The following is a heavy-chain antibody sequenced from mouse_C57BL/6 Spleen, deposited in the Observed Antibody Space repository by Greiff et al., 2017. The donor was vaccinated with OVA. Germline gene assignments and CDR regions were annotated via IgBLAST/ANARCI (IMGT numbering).Heavy chain of an antibody. J-gene: IGHJ2*01. CDR2: FHPYNDDT. D-gene: IGHD2-4*01. CDR1: GYTFTTYP. Sequence: QVQLKESGAELVKPGASVKMSCKASGYTFTTYPIEWMKQNHGKSLEWIGNFHPYNDDTKYNEKFKGKATLTVETSSSTVYLELCRLTSDDSAVYYSASDSYDYDGVDYFAYWGQGTTLTVSS. V-gene: IGHV1-47*01. CDR3: ASDSYDYDGVDYFAY.